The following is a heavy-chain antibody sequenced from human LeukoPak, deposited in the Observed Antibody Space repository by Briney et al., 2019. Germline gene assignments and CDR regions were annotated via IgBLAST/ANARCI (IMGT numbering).Heavy chain of an antibody. J-gene: IGHJ4*02. CDR3: AREPLSSNAADY. Sequence: MASETLSLTCAVYGGSFSGYYWSWIRQPPGKGLEWIGEINHSGSTNYNPSLKSRVTISVDTSKNQFSLKLSPVTAADTAVYYCAREPLSSNAADYWGQGTLVTVSS. D-gene: IGHD4-11*01. CDR1: GGSFSGYY. V-gene: IGHV4-34*01. CDR2: INHSGST.